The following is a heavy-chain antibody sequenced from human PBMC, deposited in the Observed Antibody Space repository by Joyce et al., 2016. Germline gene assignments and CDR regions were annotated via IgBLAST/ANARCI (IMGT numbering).Heavy chain of an antibody. CDR3: ARGPRSNWGLVWFDP. V-gene: IGHV4-34*01. CDR2: INQSGST. Sequence: QVQLQQWGAGLLKPSETLSLTCAVYGGSFSGYYWSWIHQPPGKGLEWIGEINQSGSTNYNPSLKSRVTISVDTSKNQFSLKLSSVTAADTAVYYCARGPRSNWGLVWFDPWGQGTLVTVSS. CDR1: GGSFSGYY. D-gene: IGHD7-27*01. J-gene: IGHJ5*02.